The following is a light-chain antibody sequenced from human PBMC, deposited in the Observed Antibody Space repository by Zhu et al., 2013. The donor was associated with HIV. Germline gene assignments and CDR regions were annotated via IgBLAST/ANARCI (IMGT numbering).Light chain of an antibody. CDR1: QDIYKY. CDR2: DAS. Sequence: DIQLTQSPSFLSASVGDRVTITCQASQDIYKYLNWYQQKPGKAPRLLIYDASHLETGVPSRFSGSGSGTEFTFSITNLQPEDAATYYCQHYDDLPFTFGPGTKVDLK. CDR3: QHYDDLPFT. J-gene: IGKJ3*01. V-gene: IGKV1-33*01.